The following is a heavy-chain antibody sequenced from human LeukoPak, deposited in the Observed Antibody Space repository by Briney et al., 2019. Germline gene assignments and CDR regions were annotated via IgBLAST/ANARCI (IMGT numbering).Heavy chain of an antibody. J-gene: IGHJ4*02. Sequence: PSETLSLTCTVSGYSISSGYYWGWIRQPPGKGLEWIGSIYHSGRTFYNPSLKSRVTISVDTSKNQFSLKLSSVTAADTAVYYCARDSPSYGDLDYWGQGTLVTVSS. CDR2: IYHSGRT. CDR3: ARDSPSYGDLDY. D-gene: IGHD4-17*01. CDR1: GYSISSGYY. V-gene: IGHV4-38-2*02.